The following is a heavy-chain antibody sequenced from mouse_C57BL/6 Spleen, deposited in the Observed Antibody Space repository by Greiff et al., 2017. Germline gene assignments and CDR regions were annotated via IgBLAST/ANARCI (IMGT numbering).Heavy chain of an antibody. V-gene: IGHV1-69*01. CDR1: GYTFTSYW. CDR3: ARWFYDYDGQDY. CDR2: IDPSDSYT. D-gene: IGHD2-4*01. J-gene: IGHJ4*01. Sequence: QVQLQQSGAELVMPGASVKLSCKASGYTFTSYWMHWVKQRPGQGLEWIGEIDPSDSYTNYNQKFKGKSTLTVDKSSSTAYMQLRSLTSEDSAVYYCARWFYDYDGQDYWGQGTSVTVSS.